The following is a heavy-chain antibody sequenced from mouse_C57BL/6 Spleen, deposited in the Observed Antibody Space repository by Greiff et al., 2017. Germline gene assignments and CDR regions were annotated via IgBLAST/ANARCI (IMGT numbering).Heavy chain of an antibody. CDR3: ARRRSNWWFAY. CDR2: INPNNGGT. CDR1: GYTFTDYN. Sequence: EVQGVESGPELVKPGASVKIPCKASGYTFTDYNMDWVKQSHGKSLEWIGDINPNNGGTIYNQKFKGKATLTVDKSSSTAYMELRSLTSEDTAVYYCARRRSNWWFAYWGQGTLVTVSA. J-gene: IGHJ3*01. V-gene: IGHV1-18*01. D-gene: IGHD2-5*01.